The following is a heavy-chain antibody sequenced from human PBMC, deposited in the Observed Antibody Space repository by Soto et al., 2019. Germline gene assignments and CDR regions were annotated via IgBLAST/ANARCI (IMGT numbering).Heavy chain of an antibody. Sequence: ASVKVSCKASGYTFTDYGISWVRQAPGQGLEWMGWVSTYNGNTIYAQKIQGRVTMTTDTSTSTAYVELRSLRSDDTAVYYCAREEGISDWHAFDYWGQGTLVTVSS. CDR3: AREEGISDWHAFDY. CDR2: VSTYNGNT. CDR1: GYTFTDYG. D-gene: IGHD6-19*01. V-gene: IGHV1-18*04. J-gene: IGHJ4*02.